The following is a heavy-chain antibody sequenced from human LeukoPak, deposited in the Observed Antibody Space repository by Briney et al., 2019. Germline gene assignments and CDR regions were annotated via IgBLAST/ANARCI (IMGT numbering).Heavy chain of an antibody. Sequence: PGGSLRLSCAASGFTFSGYAMNWVRLAPGKGLEWVSGISGSGAGTYYADSVKGRFTISRDNSKNTLYLQMNSLRADDTAVYYCAKMVREFYTISYYFDYWGQGTLVTVSS. CDR1: GFTFSGYA. CDR3: AKMVREFYTISYYFDY. J-gene: IGHJ4*02. D-gene: IGHD2-8*01. CDR2: ISGSGAGT. V-gene: IGHV3-23*01.